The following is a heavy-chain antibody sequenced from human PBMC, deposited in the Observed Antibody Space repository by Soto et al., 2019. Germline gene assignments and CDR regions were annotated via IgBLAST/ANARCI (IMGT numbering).Heavy chain of an antibody. J-gene: IGHJ5*01. Sequence: SETLSLTCTVSGGSISSGGYYWSWIRQHPGKGLDPQHPGKGLEWIGYIYYSGFTYYNPSLKSRVTISVDTSNNQFSLHLSSVTPDDTAVYYCVRLIGNSWLDSWGQGTPVTVSS. V-gene: IGHV4-31*03. CDR1: GGSISSGGYY. CDR2: IYYSGFT. CDR3: VRLIGNSWLDS. D-gene: IGHD2-8*01.